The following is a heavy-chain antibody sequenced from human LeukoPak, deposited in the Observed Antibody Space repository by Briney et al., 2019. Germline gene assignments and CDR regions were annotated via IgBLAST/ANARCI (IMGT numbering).Heavy chain of an antibody. V-gene: IGHV3-7*01. CDR3: ARDAYDDASES. CDR1: GFTFSGYW. J-gene: IGHJ5*02. Sequence: GGSLRLSCAASGFTFSGYWMTWVRQAPGKGLEWVANLRPDGSDKYYADPVKGRFTISRDNAKNSLYLQMNGLRADDTAICYCARDAYDDASESWGQGTLVTVSS. D-gene: IGHD3-3*01. CDR2: LRPDGSDK.